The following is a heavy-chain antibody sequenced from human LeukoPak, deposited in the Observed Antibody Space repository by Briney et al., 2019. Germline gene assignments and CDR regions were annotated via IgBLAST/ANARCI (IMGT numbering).Heavy chain of an antibody. J-gene: IGHJ4*02. V-gene: IGHV1-2*02. CDR3: ARSGYGGVHADDY. CDR2: VNPDTGAT. D-gene: IGHD5-12*01. CDR1: GYTFTGFY. Sequence: ASLKVSCKASGYTFTGFYIHWVRQSPAQGLEWMGWVNPDTGATNYAQKFQGRVTMPRDTSISTAYMELSRLRSDDTAVYYCARSGYGGVHADDYWGQGTLVTVSS.